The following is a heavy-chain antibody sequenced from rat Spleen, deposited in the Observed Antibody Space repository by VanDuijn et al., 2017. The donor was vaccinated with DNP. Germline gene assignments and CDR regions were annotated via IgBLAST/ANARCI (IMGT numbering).Heavy chain of an antibody. J-gene: IGHJ3*01. Sequence: EVQLRESGPGLVKPSQSLSLTCSVTGYSITSDYWAWIRKFPGNKMEWMGYINYSGSTTYNPSLKSRISITRDTSKNQFFLQLNSVTTEDTATYYCARSWGDDGYPPFAYWGQGTLVTVSS. CDR1: GYSITSDY. CDR2: INYSGST. V-gene: IGHV3-1*01. CDR3: ARSWGDDGYPPFAY. D-gene: IGHD1-12*03.